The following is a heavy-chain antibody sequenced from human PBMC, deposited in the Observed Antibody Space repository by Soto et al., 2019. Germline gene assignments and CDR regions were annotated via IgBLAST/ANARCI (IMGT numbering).Heavy chain of an antibody. V-gene: IGHV4-61*01. Sequence: ETLSLTCSVSGGSVRSGSYYWTWIRQPPGKGLEWIGYIYQSGTTNYNASLKSRVTISIDTSKNQFFLKLNSVTAADTAVYYCARDSSGRHDYWGQGTLVTVSS. CDR2: IYQSGTT. D-gene: IGHD3-22*01. CDR1: GGSVRSGSYY. CDR3: ARDSSGRHDY. J-gene: IGHJ4*02.